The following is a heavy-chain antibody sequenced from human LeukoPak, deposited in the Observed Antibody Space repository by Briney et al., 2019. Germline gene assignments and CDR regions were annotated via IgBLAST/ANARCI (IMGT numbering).Heavy chain of an antibody. CDR3: ARDQWWRLIAVAITSYFDC. V-gene: IGHV3-7*01. CDR1: GFTFSSYW. Sequence: GGSLRLSCAASGFTFSSYWMSWVRQAPGKGLEWVANIKPDGSEKYYVDSVKGRFTISRDNAKNSLYLQMNSLRAEDTAVYYCARDQWWRLIAVAITSYFDCWGQGALVTVSS. D-gene: IGHD6-19*01. CDR2: IKPDGSEK. J-gene: IGHJ4*02.